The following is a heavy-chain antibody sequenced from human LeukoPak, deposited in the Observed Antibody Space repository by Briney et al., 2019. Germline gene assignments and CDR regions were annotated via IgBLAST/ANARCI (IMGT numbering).Heavy chain of an antibody. CDR3: ARDIVVVPAAPRWWFDP. CDR2: INPIGGST. CDR1: GYTFTSYY. Sequence: ASVKGSCKASGYTFTSYYMHWVRQAPGQGLEWMGIINPIGGSTSYAQKFQGRVTMTRDTSTSTVYMELSSLRSEDTAVYYCARDIVVVPAAPRWWFDPWGQGTLVTVSS. V-gene: IGHV1-46*01. J-gene: IGHJ5*02. D-gene: IGHD2-2*01.